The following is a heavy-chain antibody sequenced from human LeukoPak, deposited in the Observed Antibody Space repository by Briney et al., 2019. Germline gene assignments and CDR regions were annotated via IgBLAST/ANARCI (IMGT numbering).Heavy chain of an antibody. J-gene: IGHJ4*02. Sequence: GGSLRLSCTASGFTFSSYNMHWVRQAPGKGLEWVSSIGSSSNYIHYADSLTCLFTISRDYAKNSLYLQMNSLKAEDTAVYYCARGELGDCTGGSCYFDYWGQGTLVTVSS. CDR2: IGSSSNYI. V-gene: IGHV3-21*01. CDR3: ARGELGDCTGGSCYFDY. CDR1: GFTFSSYN. D-gene: IGHD2-15*01.